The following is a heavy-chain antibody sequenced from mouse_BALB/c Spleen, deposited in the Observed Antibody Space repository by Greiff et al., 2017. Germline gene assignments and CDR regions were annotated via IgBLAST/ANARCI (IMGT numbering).Heavy chain of an antibody. CDR3: ARGNALNYFDY. CDR1: GYTFTSYW. J-gene: IGHJ2*01. Sequence: VQLVESGAELARPGASVKLSCKASGYTFTSYWMQWVKQRPGQGLEWIGAIYPGDGDTRYTQKFKGKATLTADKSSSTAYMQLSSLASEDSAVYYCARGNALNYFDYWGQGTTLTVSS. CDR2: IYPGDGDT. D-gene: IGHD2-1*01. V-gene: IGHV1-87*01.